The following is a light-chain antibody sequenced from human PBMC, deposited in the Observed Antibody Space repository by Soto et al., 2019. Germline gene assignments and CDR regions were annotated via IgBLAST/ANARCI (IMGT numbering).Light chain of an antibody. J-gene: IGLJ1*01. V-gene: IGLV2-8*01. CDR3: SSYAGSNNVV. CDR1: SSDVGGYNY. CDR2: EVT. Sequence: QSALTQPPSASGSPGQSVTISCTGASSDVGGYNYVSWYQQHPGKAHKLIIYEVTKRPSGVPDRFSGSKSGNTASLTVSGLQAEDEADYYCSSYAGSNNVVFGTGTKVTVL.